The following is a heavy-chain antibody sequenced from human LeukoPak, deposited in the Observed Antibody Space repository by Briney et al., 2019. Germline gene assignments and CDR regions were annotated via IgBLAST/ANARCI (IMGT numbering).Heavy chain of an antibody. V-gene: IGHV3-7*04. CDR1: GFTFSTSW. D-gene: IGHD3-10*01. Sequence: GGSLRLSCEASGFTFSTSWMSWARQAPGKGLECVANINQDGSEKYYVDSVKGRFTISRDNAKNSLYLQMNSLRADDTAVYYCAKDHFGSGTTMDVWGQGTTVTVSS. CDR3: AKDHFGSGTTMDV. J-gene: IGHJ6*02. CDR2: INQDGSEK.